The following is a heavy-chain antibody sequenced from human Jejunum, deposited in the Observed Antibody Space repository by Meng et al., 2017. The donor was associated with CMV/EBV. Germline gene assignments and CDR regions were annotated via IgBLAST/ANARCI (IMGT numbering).Heavy chain of an antibody. V-gene: IGHV3-48*03. J-gene: IGHJ6*02. CDR2: ISGSDATQ. CDR3: ARDSSGSSYVTYYYYAMDV. Sequence: MTWVRQAPGKGLEWVAYISGSDATQHYADSVKGRFTISRDNAKNSLFLQMNNLRAEDTAVYYCARDSSGSSYVTYYYYAMDVWGQGTTVTVSS. D-gene: IGHD1-26*01.